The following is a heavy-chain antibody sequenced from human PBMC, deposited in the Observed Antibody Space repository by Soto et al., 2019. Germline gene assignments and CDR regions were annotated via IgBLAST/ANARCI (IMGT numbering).Heavy chain of an antibody. CDR1: GGSISSYF. CDR2: IHDSEPT. Sequence: PSETLSLTCTVSGGSISSYFWSWIRQPPGKGLEWIGYIHDSEPTNYNPSLKSRVTISVDTSKNQLSLRLSSVTAADTAVYYCARGRLGSGWYRGWFDPWGQGTLVTVSS. CDR3: ARGRLGSGWYRGWFDP. J-gene: IGHJ5*02. V-gene: IGHV4-59*01. D-gene: IGHD6-19*01.